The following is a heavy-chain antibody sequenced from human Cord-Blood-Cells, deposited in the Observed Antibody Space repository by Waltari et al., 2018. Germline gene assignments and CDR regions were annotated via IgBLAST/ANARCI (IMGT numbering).Heavy chain of an antibody. CDR2: INPNSGGT. Sequence: QVQLVQSGAEVKKPGASMKVSCKASGYTFTGYYMHWVRQAPGQGLEWMGWINPNSGGTNYAQKFQGWVTMTRDTSISTAYMELSRLRSDDTAVYYCARDYYDSSGYYDYWGQGTLVTVSS. V-gene: IGHV1-2*04. D-gene: IGHD3-22*01. CDR1: GYTFTGYY. CDR3: ARDYYDSSGYYDY. J-gene: IGHJ4*02.